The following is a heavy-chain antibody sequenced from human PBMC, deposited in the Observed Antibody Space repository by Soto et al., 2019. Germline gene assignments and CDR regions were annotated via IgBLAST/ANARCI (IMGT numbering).Heavy chain of an antibody. J-gene: IGHJ6*02. CDR1: GFTLSNYW. Sequence: GESLRLSCAASGFTLSNYWMHWVRQAPGKGLAWVSRINSDGSDTSYADSVKGRFTISRDNAKNTLYLQMNSLRAEDTAVYYCGRAPVLDGMDVWGQGTTVTVSS. CDR3: GRAPVLDGMDV. CDR2: INSDGSDT. V-gene: IGHV3-74*01.